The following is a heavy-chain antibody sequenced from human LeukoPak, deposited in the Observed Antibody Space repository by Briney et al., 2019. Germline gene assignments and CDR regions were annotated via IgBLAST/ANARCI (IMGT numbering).Heavy chain of an antibody. Sequence: ASVKVSCKASGYTFTSYGISWVRQAPGQGLEWMGWISAYNGNTNYAQKLQGRVTMTTDTSTSTAYMELRSLRSDDTAVYYCARSLGYCSSTSCSMTVWGQGTTVTVSS. CDR1: GYTFTSYG. D-gene: IGHD2-2*01. CDR2: ISAYNGNT. CDR3: ARSLGYCSSTSCSMTV. J-gene: IGHJ6*02. V-gene: IGHV1-18*01.